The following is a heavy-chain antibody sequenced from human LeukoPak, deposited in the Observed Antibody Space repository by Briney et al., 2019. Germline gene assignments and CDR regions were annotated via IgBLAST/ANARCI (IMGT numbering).Heavy chain of an antibody. CDR1: GYSFTSYG. V-gene: IGHV1-18*01. CDR2: ISAYNGDT. J-gene: IGHJ4*02. CDR3: ARGVGGSYYEFDY. D-gene: IGHD1-26*01. Sequence: ASVKVSCKASGYSFTSYGINWVRQAPGQGLEWMGWISAYNGDTNYAENLQGRVTMTTHKSTSTAYMYLRRLRSDDTAVYYCARGVGGSYYEFDYWGQGTLVTVYS.